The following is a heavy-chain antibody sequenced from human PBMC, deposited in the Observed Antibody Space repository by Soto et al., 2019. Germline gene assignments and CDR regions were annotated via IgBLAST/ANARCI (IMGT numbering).Heavy chain of an antibody. D-gene: IGHD1-7*01. CDR1: GYTFTSYY. V-gene: IGHV1-46*01. J-gene: IGHJ6*02. Sequence: ASVKVSCKASGYTFTSYYMHWVRQAPGQGLEWMGIINPSGGSTSYAQKFQGRVTMTRDTSTSTVYMELSSLRSEDTAVYYCARDGRGTGTNFYGMEVWGRGTTVAVCS. CDR3: ARDGRGTGTNFYGMEV. CDR2: INPSGGST.